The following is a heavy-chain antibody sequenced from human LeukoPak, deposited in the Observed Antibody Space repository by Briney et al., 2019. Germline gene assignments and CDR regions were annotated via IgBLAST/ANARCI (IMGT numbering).Heavy chain of an antibody. V-gene: IGHV4-61*01. J-gene: IGHJ4*02. CDR1: GGSVSSGSYY. D-gene: IGHD2-8*01. CDR3: ARESGPDCTNGVCWDTFDY. CDR2: IYYSGST. Sequence: PSETLSLTCTVSGGSVSSGSYYWSWLRQPPGKGLEWIGYIYYSGSTNYNPSLKSRVTISVDTSKNQFSLKLSSVTAADTAVYYCARESGPDCTNGVCWDTFDYWGQGTLVTVSS.